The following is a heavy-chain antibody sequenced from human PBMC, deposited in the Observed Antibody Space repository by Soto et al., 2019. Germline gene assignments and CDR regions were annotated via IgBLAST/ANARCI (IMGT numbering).Heavy chain of an antibody. CDR3: ARDWNGDYFDY. J-gene: IGHJ4*02. V-gene: IGHV4-30-2*01. Sequence: PSETLSLTCAVSGGSISSGGYSWSWIRQPPGKGLEWIGYIYHSGSTYYNPSLKSRVTVSVDRSKNQFSLKLSSVTAADTAVYYCARDWNGDYFDYWGQGTLVTVSS. D-gene: IGHD1-1*01. CDR2: IYHSGST. CDR1: GGSISSGGYS.